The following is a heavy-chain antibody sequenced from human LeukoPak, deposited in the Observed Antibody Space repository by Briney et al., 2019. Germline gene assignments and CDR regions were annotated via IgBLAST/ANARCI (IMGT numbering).Heavy chain of an antibody. V-gene: IGHV3-30*18. Sequence: GGSLRLSCAASRFTFSAYDMHWVRQAPGKGLEWVAVISDDETKRHYADSMRGRFTISRDNSRNTLYLQMNSLRPEDTAVYYCAKDLGARLYGDHYTAFDIWGQGTKVTVSS. CDR1: RFTFSAYD. CDR3: AKDLGARLYGDHYTAFDI. D-gene: IGHD4-17*01. CDR2: ISDDETKR. J-gene: IGHJ3*02.